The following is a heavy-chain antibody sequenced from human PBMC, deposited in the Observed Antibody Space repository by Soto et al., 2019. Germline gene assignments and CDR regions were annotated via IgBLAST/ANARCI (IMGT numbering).Heavy chain of an antibody. CDR2: IQSGGPT. CDR3: ARDDVLCDGGRCYGVLLDV. V-gene: IGHV3-66*01. D-gene: IGHD2-15*01. Sequence: EVQLVESGGGLVQPGGSLRLSCAASGFTVSSEYMSWVRQAPGKGLEWVSIIQSGGPTYYADSVKGRFTISRDTSENTVHLQMDSLRAEDTAVYYCARDDVLCDGGRCYGVLLDVWGKGTTVTVSS. CDR1: GFTVSSEY. J-gene: IGHJ6*04.